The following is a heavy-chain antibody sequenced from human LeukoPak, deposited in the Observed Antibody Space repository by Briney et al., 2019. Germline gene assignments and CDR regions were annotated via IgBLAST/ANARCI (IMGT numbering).Heavy chain of an antibody. D-gene: IGHD3-3*01. Sequence: KSSETLSLTCAVYGGSFSGYYWSWIRQPPGKGLEWIGEINHSGSTNYNPSLKSRVTISVDTSKNQFSLKLSSVTAADTAVYYCARGAIYDFWSGYLGYPPFYGMDVWGQGTTVTVSS. CDR2: INHSGST. J-gene: IGHJ6*02. V-gene: IGHV4-34*01. CDR3: ARGAIYDFWSGYLGYPPFYGMDV. CDR1: GGSFSGYY.